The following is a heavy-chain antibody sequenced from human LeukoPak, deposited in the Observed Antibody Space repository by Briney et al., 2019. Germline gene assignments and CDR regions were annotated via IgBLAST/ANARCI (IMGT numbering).Heavy chain of an antibody. V-gene: IGHV4-59*12. CDR2: IYYSGST. CDR3: ARDNEVAARSFDY. CDR1: GGSISSYY. D-gene: IGHD6-6*01. J-gene: IGHJ4*02. Sequence: SQTLSLTCTVSGGSISSYYWSWIRRPPGKGLEWIGYIYYSGSTNYNPSLKSRVTISVDTSKNQFSLKLSSVTAADTAMYYCARDNEVAARSFDYWGQGTLVTVSS.